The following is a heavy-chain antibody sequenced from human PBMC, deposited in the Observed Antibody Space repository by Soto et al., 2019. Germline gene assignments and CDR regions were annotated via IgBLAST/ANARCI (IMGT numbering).Heavy chain of an antibody. CDR1: GGTFSSYA. CDR2: IIPIFGTA. Sequence: QVQLVQSGAEVKKPGSSVKVSCKASGGTFSSYAISWVRQAPGQGLEWMGGIIPIFGTANYAKKFQGRVTITADEATSPAYMELSSLRSEDTAVYYCARYRRGGDCFDYWGQGTLVTVSS. V-gene: IGHV1-69*01. CDR3: ARYRRGGDCFDY. J-gene: IGHJ4*02. D-gene: IGHD3-16*01.